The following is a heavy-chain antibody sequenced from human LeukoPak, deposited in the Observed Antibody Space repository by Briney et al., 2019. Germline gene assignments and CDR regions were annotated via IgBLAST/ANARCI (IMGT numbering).Heavy chain of an antibody. Sequence: GGSLRLSCAASGSTFSSYWVHWVRQVPGEGLVWVSRINSDGSITNYADSVKGRFTISRDNARNTLYVQMNSLRAEDTAVYYCARDLQYGTGSYPLYWGHGTLVTVSS. D-gene: IGHD3-10*01. CDR3: ARDLQYGTGSYPLY. CDR2: INSDGSIT. J-gene: IGHJ4*01. CDR1: GSTFSSYW. V-gene: IGHV3-74*01.